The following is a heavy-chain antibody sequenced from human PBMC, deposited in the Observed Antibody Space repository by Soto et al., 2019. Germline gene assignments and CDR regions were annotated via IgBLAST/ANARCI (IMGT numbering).Heavy chain of an antibody. V-gene: IGHV4-31*03. Sequence: QVQLQESGPGLVKPSQTLSLTCTVSGGSISSGGYYWSWIRQHPGKGLEWFGYIFYSGSTYYHPSLKSRVTISVDTSKNQSSLKLSSVTAADTAVYYCARSPEATVTAFDYWGQGTLVTVSS. D-gene: IGHD4-17*01. CDR2: IFYSGST. J-gene: IGHJ4*02. CDR1: GGSISSGGYY. CDR3: ARSPEATVTAFDY.